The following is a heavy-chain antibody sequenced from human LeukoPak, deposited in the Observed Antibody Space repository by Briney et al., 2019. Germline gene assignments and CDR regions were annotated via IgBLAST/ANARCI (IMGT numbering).Heavy chain of an antibody. Sequence: GGSLRLSCTASGFTFSSSTMSWVRQAPGKRPEWVSGILNNDIGGNAYYADSVKGRFTISRDNSKNTLYLQMNSLRAEDTAVYYCASGIQLWNHFDYWGQGTLVTVSS. CDR2: ILNNDIGGNA. D-gene: IGHD5-18*01. CDR1: GFTFSSST. J-gene: IGHJ4*02. CDR3: ASGIQLWNHFDY. V-gene: IGHV3-23*01.